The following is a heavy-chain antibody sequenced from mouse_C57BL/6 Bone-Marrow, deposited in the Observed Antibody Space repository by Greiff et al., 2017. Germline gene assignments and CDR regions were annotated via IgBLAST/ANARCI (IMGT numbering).Heavy chain of an antibody. CDR2: IYPRSGNT. D-gene: IGHD1-1*01. CDR1: GYTFTSYG. J-gene: IGHJ3*01. Sequence: QVQLQQSGAELARPGASVKLSCKASGYTFTSYGISWVKQRTGQGLEWIGEIYPRSGNTYYNEKFKGKATLTADTSSSTASMELRSLTSADSAVYFCANYGSSTFAYWGQGTLVTVSA. CDR3: ANYGSSTFAY. V-gene: IGHV1-81*01.